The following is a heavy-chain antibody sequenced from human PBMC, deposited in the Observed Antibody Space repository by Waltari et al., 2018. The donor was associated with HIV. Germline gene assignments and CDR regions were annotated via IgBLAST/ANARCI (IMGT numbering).Heavy chain of an antibody. CDR2: IEPGNYDT. CDR3: VRLRVVVAATLIVDYFDY. D-gene: IGHD2-15*01. CDR1: GHRFISYW. J-gene: IGHJ4*02. Sequence: VQLVQSGAQVKKPGESLKISCKGSGHRFISYWIGRVRQMPGKGLEWIGYIEPGNYDTRYSPSFQGQVTIPADKSISTSYVQWSSLKASDTAIYYCVRLRVVVAATLIVDYFDYWGQGTLVTVSS. V-gene: IGHV5-51*01.